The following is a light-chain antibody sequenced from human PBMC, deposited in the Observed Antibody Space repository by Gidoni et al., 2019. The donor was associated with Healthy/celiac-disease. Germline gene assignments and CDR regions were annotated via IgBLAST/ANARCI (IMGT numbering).Light chain of an antibody. CDR3: SSYTSSSTLV. CDR1: SSDVGCYNY. CDR2: DVS. J-gene: IGLJ1*01. Sequence: QSALTQPASVSGSPGQSITISCTGTSSDVGCYNYVSWYQQHPGKAPKLMIYDVSNRPSVVSNRFSGSKSGNTASLTISGLQAEDEADYYCSSYTSSSTLVFGTGTKVTVL. V-gene: IGLV2-14*03.